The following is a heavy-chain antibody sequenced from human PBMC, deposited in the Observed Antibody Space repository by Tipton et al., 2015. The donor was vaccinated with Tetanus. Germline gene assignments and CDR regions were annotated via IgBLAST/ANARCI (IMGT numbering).Heavy chain of an antibody. CDR1: GGSISSGGYF. D-gene: IGHD6-6*01. CDR2: IYYSGDT. CDR3: AGDQGGGRVVRLNWFDP. J-gene: IGHJ5*02. V-gene: IGHV4-31*03. Sequence: TLSLTCSVSGGSISSGGYFWNWVRQHPGQGLAWLGYIYYSGDTYINPSLKSRVTMSVDTSKNQISLNLSSVTAADTAVYYCAGDQGGGRVVRLNWFDPWGQGALVTVSS.